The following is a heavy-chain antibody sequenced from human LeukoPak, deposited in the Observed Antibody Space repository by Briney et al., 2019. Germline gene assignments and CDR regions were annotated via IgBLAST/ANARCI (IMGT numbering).Heavy chain of an antibody. V-gene: IGHV4-31*03. CDR3: AIEMYCSSTSCHSSFDY. J-gene: IGHJ4*02. CDR1: GVPINRGGYH. Sequence: SETLSLTCTVSGVPINRGGYHWSWIPQHPGKGLELLGYMYYSGSTYYNPSIKSRVTISVDTSKNQFYLKLSCVTAADTAVYYCAIEMYCSSTSCHSSFDYWGQGTLVTVSS. CDR2: MYYSGST. D-gene: IGHD2-2*01.